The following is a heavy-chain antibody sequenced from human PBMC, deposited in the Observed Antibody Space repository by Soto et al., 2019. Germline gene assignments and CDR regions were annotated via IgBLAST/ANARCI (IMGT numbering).Heavy chain of an antibody. Sequence: HPGGSLRLSCAASGFTFSSYAMSWVRQAPGKGLEWVSSISGSGGRTYYADSVKGRFTISRDNSKKTLYLQMNSLRAEDTAVYYCAKDLGYDFWSGYNGDYWGQGT. V-gene: IGHV3-23*01. CDR2: ISGSGGRT. J-gene: IGHJ4*02. D-gene: IGHD3-3*01. CDR3: AKDLGYDFWSGYNGDY. CDR1: GFTFSSYA.